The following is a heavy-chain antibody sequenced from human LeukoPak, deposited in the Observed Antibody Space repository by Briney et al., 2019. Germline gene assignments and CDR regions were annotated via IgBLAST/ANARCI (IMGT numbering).Heavy chain of an antibody. D-gene: IGHD3-10*01. CDR1: GYTFISYG. CDR2: ISTSNGNT. V-gene: IGHV1-18*01. Sequence: GASVKVSCKASGYTFISYGISWVRQAPGQGPEWMGWISTSNGNTNYAQKLQGRVTMTTDASRSTAYMELRSLRSDDTAVYYCARVISRGVTGLHAFDIWGQGTMVTVSS. J-gene: IGHJ3*02. CDR3: ARVISRGVTGLHAFDI.